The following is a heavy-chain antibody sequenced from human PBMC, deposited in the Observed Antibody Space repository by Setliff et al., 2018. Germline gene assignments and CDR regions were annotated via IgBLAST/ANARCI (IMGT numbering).Heavy chain of an antibody. CDR3: ARDVRYYYGSGSYYNDWFDP. Sequence: SETLSLTCTVSGGSINSGGYYWSWIRQHPGKGLEWIGEINHSGSTNYNPSLKSRVTISVDTFKNQFSLKLSSVTAADTAVYYCARDVRYYYGSGSYYNDWFDPWGQGTLVTVSS. CDR1: GGSINSGGYY. J-gene: IGHJ5*02. V-gene: IGHV4-39*07. CDR2: INHSGST. D-gene: IGHD3-10*01.